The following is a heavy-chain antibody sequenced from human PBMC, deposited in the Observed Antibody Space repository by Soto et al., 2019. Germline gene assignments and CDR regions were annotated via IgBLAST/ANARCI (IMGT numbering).Heavy chain of an antibody. CDR1: GCTYSSYA. CDR2: IIAIFGTA. Sequence: SVKVSCKASGCTYSSYAISWVREAPGQGLEWTGGIIAIFGTANYAQKFQGRVTITADESTSTAYMELSSLRSEDTAVYYCARGGNRSPEAYWGQGNRVTLSS. J-gene: IGHJ4*02. CDR3: ARGGNRSPEAY. V-gene: IGHV1-69*13. D-gene: IGHD1-26*01.